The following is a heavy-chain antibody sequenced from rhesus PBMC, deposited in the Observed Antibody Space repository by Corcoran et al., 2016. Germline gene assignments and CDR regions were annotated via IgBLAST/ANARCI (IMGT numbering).Heavy chain of an antibody. CDR1: GGSISSNY. CDR2: ISGSGGST. Sequence: QLQLQESGPGLVKPSETLSLTCAVSGGSISSNYWSWIRQPPGKGLEWIGRISGSGGSTDYNPSLKSRVTISTDTSKNQFSRKMSSVAAAAPAVYYCARFGASWRGSWNPGGADAFDFWGQGLRVTVSS. CDR3: ARFGASWRGSWNPGGADAFDF. J-gene: IGHJ3*01. V-gene: IGHV4-173*01. D-gene: IGHD6-25*01.